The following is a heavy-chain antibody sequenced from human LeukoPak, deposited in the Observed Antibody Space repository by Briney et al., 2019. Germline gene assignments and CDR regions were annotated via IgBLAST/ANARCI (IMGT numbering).Heavy chain of an antibody. Sequence: PSETLSLTCTVSGGSISSGDYYWSWIRQPPGKGLEWIGYIYYSGSTYYNPFLKSRVTISVYTSKNQFSLKLSSVTAADTAVYYCARVPVYSGTYFDYWGQGTLVTVSS. CDR3: ARVPVYSGTYFDY. D-gene: IGHD1-26*01. CDR1: GGSISSGDYY. J-gene: IGHJ4*02. V-gene: IGHV4-30-4*01. CDR2: IYYSGST.